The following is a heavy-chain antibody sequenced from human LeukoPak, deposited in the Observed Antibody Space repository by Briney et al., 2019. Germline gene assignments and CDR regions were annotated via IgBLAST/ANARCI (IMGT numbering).Heavy chain of an antibody. CDR2: MFYTGST. V-gene: IGHV4-39*01. Sequence: SETLSLTCTVSGGSISSGTSFWGWIRQPPGKGLEWIGTMFYTGSTYYNPSLKSRVTISVDTSKNQFSLKLSSVTAADTAVYFCARPSKYWGQGTLVIVSS. CDR1: GGSISSGTSF. J-gene: IGHJ4*02. CDR3: ARPSKY.